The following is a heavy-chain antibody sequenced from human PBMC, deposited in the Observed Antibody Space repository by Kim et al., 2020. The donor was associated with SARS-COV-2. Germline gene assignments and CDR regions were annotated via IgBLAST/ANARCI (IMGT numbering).Heavy chain of an antibody. J-gene: IGHJ4*02. CDR3: ARVLYYYDSSGYYPIQYYYFDS. D-gene: IGHD3-22*01. CDR1: GGSFSGYY. V-gene: IGHV4-34*01. CDR2: IKHSGST. Sequence: SETLSLTCAVYGGSFSGYYWSWIRQPPGKGLEWIGEIKHSGSTNYNPSLKSRVTISVDTSKNQFSLKLSSVTAADTAVYYCARVLYYYDSSGYYPIQYYYFDSWGQGTLVTVSS.